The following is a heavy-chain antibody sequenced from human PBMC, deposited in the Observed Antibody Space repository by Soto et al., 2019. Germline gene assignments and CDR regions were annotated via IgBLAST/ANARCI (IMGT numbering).Heavy chain of an antibody. CDR3: ARVGLGDAFDI. J-gene: IGHJ3*02. Sequence: QVQLVESGGGVVQPGRSPRLSCAASGFTFSSYGMHWVRQAPGKGLEWVAVIWYDGSNKYYADSVKGRFTISRDNSKNTLYLQMNSLRAEDTAVYYCARVGLGDAFDIWGQGTMVTVSS. D-gene: IGHD7-27*01. CDR1: GFTFSSYG. V-gene: IGHV3-33*01. CDR2: IWYDGSNK.